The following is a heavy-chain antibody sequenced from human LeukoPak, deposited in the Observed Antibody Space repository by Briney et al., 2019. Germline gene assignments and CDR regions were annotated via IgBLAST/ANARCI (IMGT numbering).Heavy chain of an antibody. J-gene: IGHJ3*02. CDR2: ISSSSSYI. V-gene: IGHV3-21*06. CDR3: ARDTYDILTGYYKWAFDI. Sequence: GGSLRLSCAASGFTFSSYTMNWVRQATGKGLEWVSSISSSSSYIYYADSVKGRFTISRDNAKNSLYLQMNSLIAEDTAVYYCARDTYDILTGYYKWAFDIWGQGTMVTVSS. CDR1: GFTFSSYT. D-gene: IGHD3-9*01.